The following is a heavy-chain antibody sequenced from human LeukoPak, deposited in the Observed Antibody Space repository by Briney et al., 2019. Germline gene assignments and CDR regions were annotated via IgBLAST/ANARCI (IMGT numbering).Heavy chain of an antibody. CDR2: IYYSGST. CDR3: ARQSYSSSWGSYYFDY. Sequence: IYYSGSTNYNPSLKSRVTISVDTSKNQFSLKLSSVTAADTAVFYCARQSYSSSWGSYYFDYWGQGTLVTVSS. V-gene: IGHV4-59*08. D-gene: IGHD6-13*01. J-gene: IGHJ4*02.